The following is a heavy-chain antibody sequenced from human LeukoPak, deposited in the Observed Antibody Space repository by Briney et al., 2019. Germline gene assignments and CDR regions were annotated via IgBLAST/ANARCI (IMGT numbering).Heavy chain of an antibody. J-gene: IGHJ5*02. Sequence: PSETLSPTCTVSGGSISSYYWSWIRQPPGKGLEWIGYIYYSGSTNYNPSLKSRVTISVDTSKNQFSLKLSSVTAADTAVYYCARAVGSSESNWFDPWGQGTLATVSS. D-gene: IGHD3-10*01. CDR2: IYYSGST. CDR1: GGSISSYY. V-gene: IGHV4-59*01. CDR3: ARAVGSSESNWFDP.